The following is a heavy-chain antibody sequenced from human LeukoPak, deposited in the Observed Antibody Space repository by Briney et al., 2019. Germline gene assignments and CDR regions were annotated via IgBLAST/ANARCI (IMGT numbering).Heavy chain of an antibody. J-gene: IGHJ3*02. CDR2: IYHSGST. Sequence: SQTLSLTCTVSGGSISSGGYYWSWIRQPPGKGLEWIGYIYHSGSTYYNPSLKSRVTISVDRSKNQFSLKLSSVTAADTAVYYCARRSHDYSNFADAFDIWSQGTMVTVSS. V-gene: IGHV4-30-2*01. D-gene: IGHD4-11*01. CDR1: GGSISSGGYY. CDR3: ARRSHDYSNFADAFDI.